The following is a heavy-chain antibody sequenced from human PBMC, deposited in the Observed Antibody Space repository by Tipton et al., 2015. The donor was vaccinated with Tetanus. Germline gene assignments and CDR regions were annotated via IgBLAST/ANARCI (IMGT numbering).Heavy chain of an antibody. D-gene: IGHD1-20*01. CDR2: IYTGGSA. J-gene: IGHJ4*02. V-gene: IGHV3-53*01. CDR1: GFTFSSYN. CDR3: AFRTNWRFSRGFDC. Sequence: GSLRLSCAASGFTFSSYNMNWVRQAPGKGLEWVSVIYTGGSADYTDSVKGRFTISRDNSNNSLSLQMNSLRIDDTAVYYCAFRTNWRFSRGFDCWGQGILVTVSS.